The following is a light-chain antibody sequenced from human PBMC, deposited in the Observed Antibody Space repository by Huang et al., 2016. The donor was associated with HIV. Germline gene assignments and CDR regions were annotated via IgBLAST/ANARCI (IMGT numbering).Light chain of an antibody. CDR2: DAS. J-gene: IGKJ4*01. CDR3: QQRSNWPPLT. V-gene: IGKV3-11*01. Sequence: EIVLTQSPATLSLSPGERATLSCRASQSVSSYLAWYQQRPGQAPRLLIYDASNRATGIPSRFSGSWSGTDLTLTISSLEPEDFAVYYCQQRSNWPPLTFGGGTKVEIK. CDR1: QSVSSY.